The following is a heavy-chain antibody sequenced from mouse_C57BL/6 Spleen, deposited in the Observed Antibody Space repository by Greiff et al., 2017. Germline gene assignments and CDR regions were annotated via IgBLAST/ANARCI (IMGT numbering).Heavy chain of an antibody. Sequence: VQLQQSGPELVKPGASVKIPCKASGYTFTDYNMDWVKQSHGKSLEWIGDINPNNGGTIYNQKFKGKATLTVDKSSSTAYMELRSLTSEDTAVYYCARENYYDYDVGYFDVWGTGTTVTVSS. V-gene: IGHV1-18*01. CDR3: ARENYYDYDVGYFDV. CDR1: GYTFTDYN. CDR2: INPNNGGT. D-gene: IGHD2-4*01. J-gene: IGHJ1*03.